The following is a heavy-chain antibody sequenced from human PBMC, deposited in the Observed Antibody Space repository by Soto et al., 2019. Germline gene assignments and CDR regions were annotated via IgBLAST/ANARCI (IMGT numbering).Heavy chain of an antibody. D-gene: IGHD2-8*02. CDR1: GASISAGSYY. V-gene: IGHV4-61*01. CDR2: ISYTGTT. CDR3: ARGGSTETCFDP. Sequence: QVQLQESGPGLVKPSATLSLTCTVAGASISAGSYYWSWIRQPPGKGLEWSGFISYTGTTSYNTTLKSRVTMSVDTSKNQLSLNLSSVTAAATAVYYCARGGSTETCFDPWGKGTLVTVSS. J-gene: IGHJ5*02.